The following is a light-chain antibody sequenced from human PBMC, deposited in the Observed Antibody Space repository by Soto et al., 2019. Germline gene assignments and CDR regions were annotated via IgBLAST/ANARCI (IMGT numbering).Light chain of an antibody. CDR1: QGLNSY. CDR3: QRLNSNLLFS. CDR2: ATS. Sequence: DIQLTQSPSLLSASVGDRVTITCRASQGLNSYLAWYQKKAGKAPQLLIYATSTLQNGVPSRFSGSGSGTEFTLTINSVQPEDFATYYCQRLNSNLLFSFGPGTTVDLK. J-gene: IGKJ3*01. V-gene: IGKV1-9*01.